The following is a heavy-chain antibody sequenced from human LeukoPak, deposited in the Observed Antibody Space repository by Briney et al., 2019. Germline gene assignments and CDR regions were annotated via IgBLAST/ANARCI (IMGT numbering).Heavy chain of an antibody. CDR3: ARAGRSYDSSGYDYLFDY. J-gene: IGHJ4*02. CDR1: GYTFTSYY. Sequence: GASVKVSCKASGYTFTSYYMHWVRQAPGQGLEWMGIINPSGGSTSYAQKFQGRVTMTRDTSTSTVYMELSSLRSEDTAVYYCARAGRSYDSSGYDYLFDYWGQGTLVIVSS. CDR2: INPSGGST. D-gene: IGHD3-22*01. V-gene: IGHV1-46*01.